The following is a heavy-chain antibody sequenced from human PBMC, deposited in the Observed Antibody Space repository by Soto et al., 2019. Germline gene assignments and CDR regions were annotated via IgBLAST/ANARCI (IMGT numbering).Heavy chain of an antibody. CDR2: ISSSSSYA. D-gene: IGHD3-22*01. Sequence: GGSLRLSCAASGFTFSEYYMSWIRQAPGKGLEWISYISSSSSYANYADSVEGRFTISRDNAKNSLYLQMNSLRAEDTAVYYCASHPGSYDGTGYYTYWGQGTPVTVSS. CDR3: ASHPGSYDGTGYYTY. CDR1: GFTFSEYY. V-gene: IGHV3-11*06. J-gene: IGHJ4*02.